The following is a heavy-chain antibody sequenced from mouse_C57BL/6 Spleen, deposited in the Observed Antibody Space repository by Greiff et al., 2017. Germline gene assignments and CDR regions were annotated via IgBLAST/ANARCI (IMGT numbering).Heavy chain of an antibody. Sequence: VHVKQSGPELVKPGASVKISCKASGYSFTGYYMNWVKQSPEKSLEWIGEINPSTGGTTYNQKFKAKATLTVDKSSSTAYMQLKSLTSEDSAVYYCARSGSKNYFDYWGQGTTLTVSS. CDR1: GYSFTGYY. D-gene: IGHD2-5*01. CDR3: ARSGSKNYFDY. V-gene: IGHV1-42*01. CDR2: INPSTGGT. J-gene: IGHJ2*01.